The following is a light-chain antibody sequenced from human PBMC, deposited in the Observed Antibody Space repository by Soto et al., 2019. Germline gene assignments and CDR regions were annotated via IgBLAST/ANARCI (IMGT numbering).Light chain of an antibody. CDR1: QDIRDY. CDR3: QKYGVAPYT. Sequence: DIQMTQSPSSLSASVGDRVTITCRASQDIRDYLGWYQQRPGEVPTRLIYAASTLQTGVPSRFSGSGYGTEFTLTISSLQSEDVATYYCQKYGVAPYTFGPGTKVDL. J-gene: IGKJ3*01. V-gene: IGKV1-27*01. CDR2: AAS.